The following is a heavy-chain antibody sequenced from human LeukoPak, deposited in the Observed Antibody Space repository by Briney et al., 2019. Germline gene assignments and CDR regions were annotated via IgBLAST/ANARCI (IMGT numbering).Heavy chain of an antibody. CDR2: INPNSGGT. V-gene: IGHV1-2*02. J-gene: IGHJ4*02. Sequence: ASVKVSCKASEYTFTGYYMHWVRQAPGQGLEWMGWINPNSGGTNYAQKFQGRVTMTRDTSISTAYMELSRLRSDDTAVYYCARDTGRVEYSSSWYFDYWGQGTLVTVSS. D-gene: IGHD6-13*01. CDR3: ARDTGRVEYSSSWYFDY. CDR1: EYTFTGYY.